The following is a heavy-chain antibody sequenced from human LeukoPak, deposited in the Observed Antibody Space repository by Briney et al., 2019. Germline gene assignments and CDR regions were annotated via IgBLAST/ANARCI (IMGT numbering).Heavy chain of an antibody. CDR2: IYPGDSDT. V-gene: IGHV5-51*01. CDR1: GYSFTSYW. J-gene: IGHJ3*02. Sequence: HGESLKISCQGSGYSFTSYWIGWVRQMPGKGLEWMGIIYPGDSDTRYSPSFQGQVTISADKSISTAYLQWSSLKASDTAMYYCARAPIAVAGKPGAFDIWGQGTMVTVSS. CDR3: ARAPIAVAGKPGAFDI. D-gene: IGHD6-19*01.